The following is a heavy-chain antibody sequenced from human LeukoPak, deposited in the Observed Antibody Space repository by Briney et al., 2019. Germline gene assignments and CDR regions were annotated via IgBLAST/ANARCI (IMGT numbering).Heavy chain of an antibody. CDR2: ISSNGGST. CDR3: VKGRITMVRGVFDY. J-gene: IGHJ4*02. D-gene: IGHD3-10*01. Sequence: GGSLRLSCSASGFTFSSYAMHWVRQAPGKGLEYVSAISSNGGSTYHADSVKGRFTISRDNSKNTLYLQMSSLRAEDTAVYYCVKGRITMVRGVFDYWGQGTLVTVSS. CDR1: GFTFSSYA. V-gene: IGHV3-64D*09.